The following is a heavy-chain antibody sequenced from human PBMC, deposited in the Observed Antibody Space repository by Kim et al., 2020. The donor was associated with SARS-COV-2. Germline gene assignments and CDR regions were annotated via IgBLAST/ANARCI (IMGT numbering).Heavy chain of an antibody. Sequence: SETLCLTCTVSGGSISSSSYYWGWIRQPLGKGLEWIGSIYYSGSTYYNPSLKSRVTISVDTSKNQFSLKLSSVTAADTAVYYCARSYSSGLNVWGQGTTVTVSS. CDR2: IYYSGST. CDR3: ARSYSSGLNV. D-gene: IGHD6-19*01. J-gene: IGHJ6*02. V-gene: IGHV4-39*01. CDR1: GGSISSSSYY.